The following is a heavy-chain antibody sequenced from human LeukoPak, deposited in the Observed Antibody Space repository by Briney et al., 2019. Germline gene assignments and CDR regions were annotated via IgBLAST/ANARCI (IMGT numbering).Heavy chain of an antibody. CDR2: IKYDGSEE. CDR3: ARCPGSTSFLYYYYYMDV. Sequence: GGSLRLSCAASGFTFTSYWMNWVRQAPGKGLEWVANIKYDGSEEYYVVSVKGRFTISRDNAKNSLYLQMNSLRAEDTAVYYCARCPGSTSFLYYYYYMDVWGKGTTVTVSS. CDR1: GFTFTSYW. D-gene: IGHD2-2*01. J-gene: IGHJ6*03. V-gene: IGHV3-7*01.